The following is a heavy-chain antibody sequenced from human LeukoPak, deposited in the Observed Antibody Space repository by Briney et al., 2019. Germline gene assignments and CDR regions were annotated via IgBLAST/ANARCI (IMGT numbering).Heavy chain of an antibody. CDR3: ARYSGYDWRGTRSNRFDY. V-gene: IGHV1-18*01. CDR2: ISAYNGNT. Sequence: GASVKVSCKASGYTFISYGISWVRQAPGQGLEWMGWISAYNGNTNYAQKLQGRVTMTTDTSTSTAYMELRSLRSDDTAVYYCARYSGYDWRGTRSNRFDYWGQGTLVTVSS. J-gene: IGHJ4*02. CDR1: GYTFISYG. D-gene: IGHD5-12*01.